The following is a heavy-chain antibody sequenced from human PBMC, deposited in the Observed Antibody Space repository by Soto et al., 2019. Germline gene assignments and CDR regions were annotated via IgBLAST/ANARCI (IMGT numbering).Heavy chain of an antibody. Sequence: SLTCTVSGGSISSYYWSWIRQPPGKGLEWIGYIYYSGSTNYNPSLKSRVTISVDTSKNQFSLKLSSVTAADTAVYYCARGEYSSGWDVADCDYWGQGTLVTVSS. CDR2: IYYSGST. CDR1: GGSISSYY. V-gene: IGHV4-59*12. J-gene: IGHJ4*02. CDR3: ARGEYSSGWDVADCDY. D-gene: IGHD6-19*01.